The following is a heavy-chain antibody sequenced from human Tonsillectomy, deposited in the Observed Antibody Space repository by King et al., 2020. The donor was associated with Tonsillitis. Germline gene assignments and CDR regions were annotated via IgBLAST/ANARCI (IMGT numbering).Heavy chain of an antibody. CDR2: IATTGDT. CDR1: GFTFSSSD. V-gene: IGHV3-13*01. CDR3: ARGRDGYADY. J-gene: IGHJ4*02. D-gene: IGHD5-24*01. Sequence: DVQLVEFGGGLVQPGGSLRLSCAASGFTFSSSDMHWVRPAPGKGLEWVSAIATTGDTYYRDSVKGRFTVSRENAKNSLYLQMNTLSAGDTAVYYCARGRDGYADYWGQGTLITVSS.